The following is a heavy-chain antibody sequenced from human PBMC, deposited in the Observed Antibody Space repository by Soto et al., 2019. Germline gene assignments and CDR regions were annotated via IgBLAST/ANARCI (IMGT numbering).Heavy chain of an antibody. CDR3: ARALLRFLEWSPTHFDY. J-gene: IGHJ4*02. V-gene: IGHV1-69*13. D-gene: IGHD3-3*01. Sequence: SVKVSCKASGGTFSSYAISWVRQAPGQGLEWMGGIIPIFGTANYAQKFQGRVTITADESTSTAYMELSSLRSEDTAVYYCARALLRFLEWSPTHFDYWGQGTLVTVSS. CDR2: IIPIFGTA. CDR1: GGTFSSYA.